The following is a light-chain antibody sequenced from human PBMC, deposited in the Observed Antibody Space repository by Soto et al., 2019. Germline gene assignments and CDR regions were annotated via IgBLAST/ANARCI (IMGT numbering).Light chain of an antibody. CDR1: SSDLGSYDL. CDR3: SSYAGWSTWV. V-gene: IGLV2-23*01. J-gene: IGLJ2*01. CDR2: EGS. Sequence: QSVLTQPASVSGSPGQSITISCTGTSSDLGSYDLVPWYQQHPGKAPKLIIYEGSKRPSGVSDRFSGSKSAYTASLTISGLQTDDEADYYCSSYAGWSTWVFGGGTKVTVL.